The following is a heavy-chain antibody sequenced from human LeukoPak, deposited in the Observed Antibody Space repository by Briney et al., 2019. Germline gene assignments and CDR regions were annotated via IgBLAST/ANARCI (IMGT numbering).Heavy chain of an antibody. V-gene: IGHV4-31*03. Sequence: PSETLSLTCTVSGDSISSGGHYWSWIRQHPGKGLEWIGYIYYSGTTYYNPSLKSRITISVDMSKNQFSLKVSSVTAADTAVYYCAREVLWFGELSLYNWFDPWGQGTLVTVSS. CDR1: GDSISSGGHY. J-gene: IGHJ5*02. D-gene: IGHD3-10*01. CDR3: AREVLWFGELSLYNWFDP. CDR2: IYYSGTT.